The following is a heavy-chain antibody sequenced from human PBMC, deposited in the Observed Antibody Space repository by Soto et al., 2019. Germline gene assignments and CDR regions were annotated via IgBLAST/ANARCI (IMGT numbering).Heavy chain of an antibody. CDR1: GFTFSNFA. CDR2: ISGRGDNK. Sequence: EVQLLVSGGALVQSGGSLRLSCAASGFTFSNFAMSWVRQAPGKGLEWVSGISGRGDNKDHADSVKGRFTISRDNSKNALYLQMNCLSAAHTALNYCAYGSDYVLKGTPSRKVQYYYYHMEVWGKGSTVTVSS. CDR3: AYGSDYVLKGTPSRKVQYYYYHMEV. D-gene: IGHD2-21*02. J-gene: IGHJ6*03. V-gene: IGHV3-23*01.